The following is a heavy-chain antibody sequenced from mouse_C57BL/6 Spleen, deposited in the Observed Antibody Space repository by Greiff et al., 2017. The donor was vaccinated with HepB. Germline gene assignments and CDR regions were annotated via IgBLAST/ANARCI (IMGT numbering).Heavy chain of an antibody. CDR1: GYTFTSYG. D-gene: IGHD2-4*01. Sequence: VQLQQSGAELARPGASVKLSCKASGYTFTSYGISWVKQRTGQGLEWIGEIYPRSGNTYYNEKFKGKATLTADKSSSTAYMELRSLTSEDSAVYFCARGTYDYDGAFDYWGQGTTLTVSS. CDR3: ARGTYDYDGAFDY. J-gene: IGHJ2*01. CDR2: IYPRSGNT. V-gene: IGHV1-81*01.